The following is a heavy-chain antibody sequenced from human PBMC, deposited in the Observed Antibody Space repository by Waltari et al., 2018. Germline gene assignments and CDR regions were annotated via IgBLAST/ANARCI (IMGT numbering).Heavy chain of an antibody. Sequence: QVQLVQSGAEVKKPGSSVKVSCKASGGTFSSYAISWVRQAPGQGLEWMGGIIPILGIANYAKKFQGRVTITADESTSTAYMELSSLRSEDTAVYYCARDRNYYDSSGYPFDYWGQGTLVTVSS. V-gene: IGHV1-69*04. D-gene: IGHD3-22*01. CDR3: ARDRNYYDSSGYPFDY. J-gene: IGHJ4*02. CDR1: GGTFSSYA. CDR2: IIPILGIA.